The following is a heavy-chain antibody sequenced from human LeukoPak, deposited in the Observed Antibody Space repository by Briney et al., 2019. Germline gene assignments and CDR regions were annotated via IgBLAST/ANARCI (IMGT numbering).Heavy chain of an antibody. J-gene: IGHJ4*02. CDR3: ARLSRGDYDSSGYYYPGSYFDY. Sequence: SETLSLTCTVSGGYITSSSFYWGWIRQPPGKGLEWIGSIYQSGSGYYNPSLKSRVTISVDTSKNQFSLKLSSVTAADTAVYYCARLSRGDYDSSGYYYPGSYFDYWGQGTLVTVSS. V-gene: IGHV4-39*07. D-gene: IGHD3-22*01. CDR1: GGYITSSSFY. CDR2: IYQSGSG.